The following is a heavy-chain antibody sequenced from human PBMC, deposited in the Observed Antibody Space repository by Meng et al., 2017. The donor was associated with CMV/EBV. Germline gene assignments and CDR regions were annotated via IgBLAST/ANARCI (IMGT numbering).Heavy chain of an antibody. CDR1: GYTFTSYG. V-gene: IGHV1-18*01. J-gene: IGHJ6*02. D-gene: IGHD2-2*01. CDR2: ISAYNGNT. CDR3: ARADIVVVPAAPRFRYYYCGMDV. Sequence: ASVKVSCKASGYTFTSYGISWVRQAPGQGLEWMGWISAYNGNTNYAQKLQGRVTMTTDTSTSTAYMELRSLRSDDTAVYYCARADIVVVPAAPRFRYYYCGMDVWGQGTTVTVSS.